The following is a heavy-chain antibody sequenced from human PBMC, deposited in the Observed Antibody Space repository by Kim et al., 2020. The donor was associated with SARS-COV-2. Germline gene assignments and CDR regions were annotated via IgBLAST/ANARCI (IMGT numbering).Heavy chain of an antibody. Sequence: ASVKVSCKASGYSITDYNTHWVRQAPGQGLEWVGRINPNIEGTKYAQKFQGRVTMTRDTSINTAYMELSRLIIDDTAVYSVARDLNSVPFDIWGQGTMVT. CDR2: INPNIEGT. V-gene: IGHV1-2*06. CDR3: ARDLNSVPFDI. J-gene: IGHJ3*02. D-gene: IGHD1-1*01. CDR1: GYSITDYN.